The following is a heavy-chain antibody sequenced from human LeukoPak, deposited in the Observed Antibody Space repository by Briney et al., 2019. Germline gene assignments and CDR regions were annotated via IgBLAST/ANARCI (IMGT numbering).Heavy chain of an antibody. J-gene: IGHJ4*02. CDR1: GFTFSGFS. CDR3: AKTMGAIDHDC. CDR2: VTSSGGST. V-gene: IGHV3-23*01. Sequence: PGGSLRLSCAASGFTFSGFSMTWVRQAPGKGLEWVSTVTSSGGSTYYADSVKGRFTNSRDNSKNTLYLQMNSLRAEDTAVYYCAKTMGAIDHDCWGQGTLVTVSS. D-gene: IGHD1-26*01.